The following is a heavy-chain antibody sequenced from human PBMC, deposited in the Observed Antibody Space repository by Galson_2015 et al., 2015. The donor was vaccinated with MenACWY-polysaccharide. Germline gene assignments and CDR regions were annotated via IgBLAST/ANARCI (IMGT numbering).Heavy chain of an antibody. D-gene: IGHD3-16*01. CDR3: ARDGGSNH. CDR2: ISSSSSTI. V-gene: IGHV3-48*01. Sequence: SLRLSCAASGFTFSGYSMNWVRQAPGKGLEWVSYISSSSSTIYYADSVKGRFTISRDNSKNSLYLQMNSLRAEDTALYYCARDGGSNHWGQGTLVTVSS. CDR1: GFTFSGYS. J-gene: IGHJ5*02.